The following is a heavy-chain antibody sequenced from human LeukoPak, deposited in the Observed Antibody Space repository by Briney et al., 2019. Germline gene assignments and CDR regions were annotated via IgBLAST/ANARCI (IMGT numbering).Heavy chain of an antibody. D-gene: IGHD3-3*01. Sequence: SETLSLTCTVSVGSISSYYWSWIRQPAGKGLEWIGRIYTSGSTNYNPSLKSRVTMSVDTSKNQFSLKLSSVTAADTAVYYCAREPYYDFWSGSAYGVDVWGQGTTVTVSS. V-gene: IGHV4-4*07. CDR3: AREPYYDFWSGSAYGVDV. J-gene: IGHJ6*02. CDR1: VGSISSYY. CDR2: IYTSGST.